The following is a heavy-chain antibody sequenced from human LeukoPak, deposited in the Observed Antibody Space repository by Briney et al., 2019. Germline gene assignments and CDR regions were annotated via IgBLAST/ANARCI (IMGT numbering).Heavy chain of an antibody. Sequence: PSETLSLTCALSGYSISSGYYWGWIRQPPGKGLEWIGSIYHSGSTYYNPSLKSRVTISVDTSKNQFSLKLSSVTAADTAVYYCAREWELLPRSFDYWGQGTLVTVSS. CDR1: GYSISSGYY. D-gene: IGHD1-26*01. CDR3: AREWELLPRSFDY. J-gene: IGHJ4*02. CDR2: IYHSGST. V-gene: IGHV4-38-2*01.